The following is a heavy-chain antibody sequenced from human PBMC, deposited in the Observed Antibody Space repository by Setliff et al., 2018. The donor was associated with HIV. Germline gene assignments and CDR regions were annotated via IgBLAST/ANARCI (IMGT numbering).Heavy chain of an antibody. V-gene: IGHV3-21*04. CDR3: AKGVKFLDP. CDR1: AFPFSSFS. Sequence: GGSLRLSCAASAFPFSSFSMSWVRQAPGKGLEWVSSISSTSVSVHYADSVQGRFTISRDNSNNILFLQMNSLLAEDTAVYYCAKGVKFLDPWGQGTLVTVSS. D-gene: IGHD3-16*01. CDR2: ISSTSVSV. J-gene: IGHJ5*02.